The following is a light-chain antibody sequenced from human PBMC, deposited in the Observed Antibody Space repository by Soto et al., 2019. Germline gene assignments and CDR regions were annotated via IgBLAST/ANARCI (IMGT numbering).Light chain of an antibody. V-gene: IGKV3-20*01. Sequence: ESVLTQSPVTLSLSPGERATLSCRATESVFRSRIVWYQQKPGQPPRLLIHGASTRATGTPDRFSGSGSGTDFTLTISRLEPEDSAVYYCQQYDESFLPYTFGQGTKLEIK. CDR2: GAS. CDR3: QQYDESFLPYT. J-gene: IGKJ2*01. CDR1: ESVFRSR.